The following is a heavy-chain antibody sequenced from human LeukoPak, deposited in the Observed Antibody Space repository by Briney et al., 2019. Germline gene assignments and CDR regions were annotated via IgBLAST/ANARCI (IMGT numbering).Heavy chain of an antibody. V-gene: IGHV1-46*01. J-gene: IGHJ3*02. CDR2: INPSSGYT. D-gene: IGHD2-21*01. CDR3: ARAKKGLPKGDDAFDI. CDR1: GYTFTSYY. Sequence: ASVKVSCKASGYTFTSYYIHWVRQAPGQGLEWMGIINPSSGYTNYAQKFQGRVTMTRDTSTSTVYMELSSLTSEDTAVYYCARAKKGLPKGDDAFDIWGQGTMVTVSS.